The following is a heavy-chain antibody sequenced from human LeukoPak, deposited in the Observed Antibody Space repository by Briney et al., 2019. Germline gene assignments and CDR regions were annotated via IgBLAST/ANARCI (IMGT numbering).Heavy chain of an antibody. CDR2: ISSSSSSI. J-gene: IGHJ4*02. Sequence: GGSLRLSCTASGLTFSGYSMNWVRLAPGKGLEWISYISSSSSSIYYADSVKGRFTISRDNANTSLYLQMNSLRAEDTAVYYCARTSASGRLPAALWGQGTVVTVSS. CDR3: ARTSASGRLPAAL. V-gene: IGHV3-48*04. D-gene: IGHD3-10*01. CDR1: GLTFSGYS.